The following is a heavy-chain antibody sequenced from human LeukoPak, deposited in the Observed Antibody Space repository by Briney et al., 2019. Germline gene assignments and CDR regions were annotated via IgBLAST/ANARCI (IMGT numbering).Heavy chain of an antibody. CDR3: ARYYGDYGSNWFDP. V-gene: IGHV5-10-1*01. D-gene: IGHD4-17*01. CDR2: IDPSDSYI. Sequence: GESLKISCKGSGYSFTSYWISWVRQMPGKGLGWMGRIDPSDSYINYSPSFQGHVTISADKSISTACLQWSSLKASDTAMYYCARYYGDYGSNWFDPWGQGTLVTVSS. J-gene: IGHJ5*02. CDR1: GYSFTSYW.